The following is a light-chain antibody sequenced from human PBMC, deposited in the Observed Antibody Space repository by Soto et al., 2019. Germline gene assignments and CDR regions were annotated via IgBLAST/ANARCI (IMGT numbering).Light chain of an antibody. CDR1: QSVGTN. CDR3: QQRSNWPPT. CDR2: AAS. Sequence: IVMTQSPATLSVSPGEIATLSCRASQSVGTNLAWYQQKPRQAPRLLIYAASTRATGLPARFSGSGSGTDFTLTISSLEPEDFAVYYCQQRSNWPPTFGQGTRLEIK. J-gene: IGKJ5*01. V-gene: IGKV3-11*01.